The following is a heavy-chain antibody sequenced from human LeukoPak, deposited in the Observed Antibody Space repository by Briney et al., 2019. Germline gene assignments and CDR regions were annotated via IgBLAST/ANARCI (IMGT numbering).Heavy chain of an antibody. Sequence: PGGSLRLSCAASGFTFSSYGMHWVRQAPGKGLEWVAVISYDGSNKYYADSVKGRFTISRDNSKNTLYLQMNSLRAEDTAVYYCARDLSYSGYDFAFDIWGQGTMVTVSS. CDR2: ISYDGSNK. CDR1: GFTFSSYG. J-gene: IGHJ3*02. D-gene: IGHD5-12*01. CDR3: ARDLSYSGYDFAFDI. V-gene: IGHV3-30*03.